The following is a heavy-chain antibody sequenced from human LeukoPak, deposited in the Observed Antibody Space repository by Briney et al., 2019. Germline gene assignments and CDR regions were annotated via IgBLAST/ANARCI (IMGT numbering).Heavy chain of an antibody. D-gene: IGHD3-22*01. J-gene: IGHJ5*02. V-gene: IGHV1-3*01. Sequence: GGSLRLSCAASGFTFTTYAMHWVRQAPGQRLEWMGWINAGNGNTKYSQKFQGRVTITRDTSASKAYMELSSLRSEDTAIYYCARFTMTRGWFDPWGQGTLVTVSS. CDR1: GFTFTTYA. CDR2: INAGNGNT. CDR3: ARFTMTRGWFDP.